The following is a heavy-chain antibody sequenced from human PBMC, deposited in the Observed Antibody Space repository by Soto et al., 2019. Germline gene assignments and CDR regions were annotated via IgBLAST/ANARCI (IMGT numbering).Heavy chain of an antibody. V-gene: IGHV1-69*06. J-gene: IGHJ6*02. CDR1: GGTFSSYA. CDR2: IIPIFGTA. D-gene: IGHD3-22*01. Sequence: QVQLVQSGAEVKKPGSSVKVSCKASGGTFSSYAISWVRQAPGQGLEWMGGIIPIFGTANYAQKFQGRVTITADKSTSTAYMELSSLRSEDTAVYYCARDYEYYDSSGYGYYCMDVWGQGTTVTVSS. CDR3: ARDYEYYDSSGYGYYCMDV.